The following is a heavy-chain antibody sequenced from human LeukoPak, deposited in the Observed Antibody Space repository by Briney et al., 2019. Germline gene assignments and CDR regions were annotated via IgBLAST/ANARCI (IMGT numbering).Heavy chain of an antibody. V-gene: IGHV3-48*02. Sequence: GGSLRLSCAASGFTFSTYSMNWVRQAPGKGLEWVSFITSSSSIIYYADSVKGRFTISRDNAKNSLYLQMNSLRDEDTAVYYCARDLFNAFDIWGQGTMVTVSS. CDR2: ITSSSSII. CDR3: ARDLFNAFDI. J-gene: IGHJ3*02. D-gene: IGHD2-21*01. CDR1: GFTFSTYS.